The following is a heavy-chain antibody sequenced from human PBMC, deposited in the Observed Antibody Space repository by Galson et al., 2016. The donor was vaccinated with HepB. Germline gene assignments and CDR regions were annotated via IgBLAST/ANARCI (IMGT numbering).Heavy chain of an antibody. Sequence: SLRLSCAASGFTFSSYSMNWVRQAPGKGLEWVSYISSSSSTIYYADSVKGRFTISRDNAKNSLSLQMNSLRAEDTAVYYCAREGAIFGVVTNWFDPWGQGILVTVSS. D-gene: IGHD3-3*01. J-gene: IGHJ5*02. CDR3: AREGAIFGVVTNWFDP. CDR2: ISSSSSTI. CDR1: GFTFSSYS. V-gene: IGHV3-48*01.